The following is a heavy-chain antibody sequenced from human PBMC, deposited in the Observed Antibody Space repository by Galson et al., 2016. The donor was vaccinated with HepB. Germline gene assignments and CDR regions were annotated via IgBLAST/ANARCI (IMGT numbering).Heavy chain of an antibody. V-gene: IGHV3-53*05. CDR1: GFSVSSYF. CDR3: VKARSLGYDSRGYYTDWYFDL. J-gene: IGHJ2*01. D-gene: IGHD3-22*01. CDR2: IESGGNT. Sequence: SLRLSCAASGFSVSSYFLSWVRQAPGKGLEWVAMIESGGNTHYADSVKGRFTISRDNSKNTLYLQMSSLRTEDTAVYYCVKARSLGYDSRGYYTDWYFDLWGRGTLVTVSS.